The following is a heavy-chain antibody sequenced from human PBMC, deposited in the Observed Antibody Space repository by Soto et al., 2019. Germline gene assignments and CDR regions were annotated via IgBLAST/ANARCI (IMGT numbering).Heavy chain of an antibody. CDR3: ARDYCGGDCSSMDD. Sequence: QVQLVESGGGVVQPGRSLRLSCAASGFTFSSYGMHWVRQAPGKGLEWVAVIWYDGSNKYYADSVKGRFTISRDNSKNTLYLQVNSLRAEDTAIYYCARDYCGGDCSSMDDWGQGTTVTVSS. V-gene: IGHV3-33*01. D-gene: IGHD2-21*02. CDR2: IWYDGSNK. J-gene: IGHJ6*02. CDR1: GFTFSSYG.